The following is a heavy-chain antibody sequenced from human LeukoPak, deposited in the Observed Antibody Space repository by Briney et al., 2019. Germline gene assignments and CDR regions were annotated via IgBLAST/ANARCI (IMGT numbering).Heavy chain of an antibody. CDR1: GYTFTSYY. CDR2: INPSGGST. J-gene: IGHJ4*02. V-gene: IGHV1-46*01. D-gene: IGHD3-22*01. CDR3: ASHSSGYYYLNYFDY. Sequence: ASVKVSCKASGYTFTSYYMHWVRQAPGQGLEWMGIINPSGGSTRYAQKFQGRVTMTRDTSTSTVYMELSSLRSEDTAVYYCASHSSGYYYLNYFDYWGQGTLVTVSS.